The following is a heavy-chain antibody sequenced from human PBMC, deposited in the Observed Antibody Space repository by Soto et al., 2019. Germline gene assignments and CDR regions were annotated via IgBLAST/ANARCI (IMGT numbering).Heavy chain of an antibody. CDR2: IIPIFGTA. CDR1: GGTFSSYA. D-gene: IGHD2-15*01. CDR3: APAPDIVVVVAALERFDC. J-gene: IGHJ4*02. V-gene: IGHV1-69*01. Sequence: QVQLVQSGAEVKKPGSSVKVSCKASGGTFSSYAISWVRQAPGQGLEWMGGIIPIFGTANYAQKFQGRVTITAHESTSTAYMELSSLRSEDSDVYYGAPAPDIVVVVAALERFDCWGQGTLVTVYS.